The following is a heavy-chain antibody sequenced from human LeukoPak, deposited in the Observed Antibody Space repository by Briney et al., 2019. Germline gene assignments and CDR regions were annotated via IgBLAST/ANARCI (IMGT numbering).Heavy chain of an antibody. D-gene: IGHD1-26*01. V-gene: IGHV1-69*04. J-gene: IGHJ4*02. Sequence: SVKVSCKASGGIFSSYAISWVRQAPGQGLEWMGRIIPILGIADYAQKFQGRVTITADKSTSTAYMELSSLRSEDTAVYYCARGATASYFDYWGQGTLVTVSS. CDR2: IIPILGIA. CDR1: GGIFSSYA. CDR3: ARGATASYFDY.